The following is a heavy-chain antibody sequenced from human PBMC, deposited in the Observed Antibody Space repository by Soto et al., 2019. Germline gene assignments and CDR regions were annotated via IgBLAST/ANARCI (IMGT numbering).Heavy chain of an antibody. D-gene: IGHD4-17*01. CDR2: ISAYKGNT. V-gene: IGHV1-18*01. Sequence: QVQLVQSGAEVKKPGASVKVSCKASGYTFTSYGISWVRQAPGQGLEWMGRISAYKGNTNYAQKLQGRVPMTTDTSTGTAYMEPRSLRSDATAVYYCAGDLAYRDYGLDYWGQGTLVTVSS. CDR1: GYTFTSYG. J-gene: IGHJ4*02. CDR3: AGDLAYRDYGLDY.